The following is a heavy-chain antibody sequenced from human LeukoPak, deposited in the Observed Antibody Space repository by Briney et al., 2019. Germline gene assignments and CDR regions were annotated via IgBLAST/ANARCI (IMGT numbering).Heavy chain of an antibody. D-gene: IGHD6-19*01. CDR2: IYYTGST. Sequence: SETLSLTCTVSGGSISSYYWSWIRQPPGKGLEWIGYIYYTGSTNYNPSLKSRVTISVDTSKNQFSLKLSSVTAEDTAVYYCANLYPGIAVAGNLGSGYYFDYWGQGTLVTVSS. V-gene: IGHV4-59*01. J-gene: IGHJ4*02. CDR1: GGSISSYY. CDR3: ANLYPGIAVAGNLGSGYYFDY.